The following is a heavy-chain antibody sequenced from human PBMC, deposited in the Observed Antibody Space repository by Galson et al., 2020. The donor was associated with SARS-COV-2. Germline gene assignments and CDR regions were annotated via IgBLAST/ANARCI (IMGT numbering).Heavy chain of an antibody. V-gene: IGHV3-43*01. CDR1: GFTFKDYS. D-gene: IGHD6-19*01. CDR3: TKPSVSGPGRYFGLDV. J-gene: IGHJ6*02. Sequence: GESLKISCAASGFTFKDYSMHWVRQAPGKGLEWVSVISWDGGTTHYADSVMGRFTISRANSKNSLYLQMDSLRAEDTALYYCTKPSVSGPGRYFGLDVWGHGTTVTVSS. CDR2: ISWDGGTT.